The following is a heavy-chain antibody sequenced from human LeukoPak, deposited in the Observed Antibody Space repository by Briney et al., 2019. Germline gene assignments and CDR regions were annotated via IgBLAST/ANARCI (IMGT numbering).Heavy chain of an antibody. J-gene: IGHJ6*02. Sequence: GGSLRLSCAASGFTFDDYAMHWVRQAPGKGLEWVSLISGDGGSTYYADSVKGRSTTSRDNSKNSLYLQMNSLGTEDTALYYCAKDMGYYGPVHGMDVWGQGTTVTVSS. D-gene: IGHD3-10*01. CDR1: GFTFDDYA. CDR2: ISGDGGST. V-gene: IGHV3-43*02. CDR3: AKDMGYYGPVHGMDV.